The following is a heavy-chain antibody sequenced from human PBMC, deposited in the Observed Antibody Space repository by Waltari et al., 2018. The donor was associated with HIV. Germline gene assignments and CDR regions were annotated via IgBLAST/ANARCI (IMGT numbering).Heavy chain of an antibody. J-gene: IGHJ1*01. CDR2: LKSKTDGGTT. V-gene: IGHV3-15*01. Sequence: EVQLVEYGGGLVKPGGSLRLSCAVSGFTFSDAWMSWVRQAPGEGLEWIGRLKSKTDGGTTDYAAAVKGRFTMSGDDSKNILYLEMSSLRPEDTGVYYCATVGGGTRDFWGQGTLVTVSS. D-gene: IGHD1-26*01. CDR3: ATVGGGTRDF. CDR1: GFTFSDAW.